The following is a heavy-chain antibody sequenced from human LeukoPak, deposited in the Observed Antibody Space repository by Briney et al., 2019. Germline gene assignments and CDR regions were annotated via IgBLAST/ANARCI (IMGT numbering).Heavy chain of an antibody. Sequence: GGSLRLSSAASGFTFSSYWMSWVRQAPGKGLEWVANIKQDGSEKYYVDSVKGRFTISRDNAKNSLYLQMNSLRAEDTAVYYCARDMLLVSSSTFFDYWGQGTLVTVSS. V-gene: IGHV3-7*03. CDR1: GFTFSSYW. J-gene: IGHJ4*02. CDR2: IKQDGSEK. D-gene: IGHD6-13*01. CDR3: ARDMLLVSSSTFFDY.